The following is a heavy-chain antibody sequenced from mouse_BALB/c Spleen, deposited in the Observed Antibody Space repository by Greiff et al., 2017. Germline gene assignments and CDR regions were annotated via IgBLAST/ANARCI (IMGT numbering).Heavy chain of an antibody. CDR1: GFTFSSFG. Sequence: DVLLVESGGGLVQPGGSRKLSCAASGFTFSSFGMHWVRQAPEKGLEWVAYISSGSSTLYYADTVKGRFTISRDNPKNTLLLQMTSLRSEDTAMYYCARSYDGYYFAYWGQGTLVTVSA. J-gene: IGHJ3*01. D-gene: IGHD2-3*01. V-gene: IGHV5-17*02. CDR2: ISSGSSTL. CDR3: ARSYDGYYFAY.